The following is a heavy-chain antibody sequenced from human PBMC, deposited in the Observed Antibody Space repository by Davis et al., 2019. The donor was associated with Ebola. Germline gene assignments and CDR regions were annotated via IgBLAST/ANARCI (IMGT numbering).Heavy chain of an antibody. D-gene: IGHD3-16*01. V-gene: IGHV3-30-3*01. Sequence: GESLKISCAASGFTFSSYAMHWVRQAPGKGLEWVAVISYDGSNKYYADSVKGRFTISRDNAKNSLYLQMNSLRDEDTAVYYCARDGGRHYYYYYGMDVWGQGTTVTVSS. CDR1: GFTFSSYA. CDR3: ARDGGRHYYYYYGMDV. J-gene: IGHJ6*02. CDR2: ISYDGSNK.